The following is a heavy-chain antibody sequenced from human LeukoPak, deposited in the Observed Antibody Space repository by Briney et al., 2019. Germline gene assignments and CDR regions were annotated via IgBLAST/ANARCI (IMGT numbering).Heavy chain of an antibody. Sequence: PGGSLGLSCAASGFTFSSYAMHWVRQAPGKGLEWVAIISYDGTNKYYTDSVKGRFTISRDNSRNTLYLQVSSLRGEDTAVYYCAGANPSGVVRLWGQGTLVTVSS. CDR1: GFTFSSYA. V-gene: IGHV3-30-3*01. D-gene: IGHD3-3*01. CDR3: AGANPSGVVRL. CDR2: ISYDGTNK. J-gene: IGHJ4*02.